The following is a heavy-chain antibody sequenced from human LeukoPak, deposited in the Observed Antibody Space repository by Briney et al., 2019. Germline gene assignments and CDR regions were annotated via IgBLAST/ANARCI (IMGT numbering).Heavy chain of an antibody. V-gene: IGHV3-23*01. Sequence: GGSLRLSCAASGFTFSGYAMSWVRQAPGKGLEWVSAIIGSGDTTYYAASVKGRFIISRDNSKNTVYLQMDSLRAEDTAVYYCARSYTHYDFWSGYTYQNYFDPWGQGTLVTVSS. CDR2: IIGSGDTT. D-gene: IGHD3-3*01. CDR3: ARSYTHYDFWSGYTYQNYFDP. J-gene: IGHJ5*02. CDR1: GFTFSGYA.